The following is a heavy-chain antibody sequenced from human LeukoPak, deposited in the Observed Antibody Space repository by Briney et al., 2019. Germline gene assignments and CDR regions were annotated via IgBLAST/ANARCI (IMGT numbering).Heavy chain of an antibody. CDR3: AKSSLSNGDYGSDAFDI. CDR1: GFTFSSYA. J-gene: IGHJ3*02. CDR2: ISGSGGST. Sequence: PGGSLRLSCAASGFTFSSYAMSWVRQAPGKGLEWVSAISGSGGSTYYADSVKGRFTISRDNSKNTLYLQMNSLRAEDTAVYYCAKSSLSNGDYGSDAFDIWGQGTMVTVSS. D-gene: IGHD3-10*01. V-gene: IGHV3-23*01.